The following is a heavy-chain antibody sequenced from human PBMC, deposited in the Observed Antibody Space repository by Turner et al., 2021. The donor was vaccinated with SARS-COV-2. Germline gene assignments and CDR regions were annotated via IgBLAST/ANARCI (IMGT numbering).Heavy chain of an antibody. D-gene: IGHD2-15*01. J-gene: IGHJ4*02. V-gene: IGHV3-73*01. CDR2: IRSKANSYAT. Sequence: EVQLVESVGGLVQPGGSLKLSCAASGFTFSGSAMHWVRQASGKGLEWVGRIRSKANSYATAYAASVKGRFTISRDDSKNTAYLQMNSLKTEDTAVYYCTIYCSGGSCYGIWGQGTLVTVSS. CDR1: GFTFSGSA. CDR3: TIYCSGGSCYGI.